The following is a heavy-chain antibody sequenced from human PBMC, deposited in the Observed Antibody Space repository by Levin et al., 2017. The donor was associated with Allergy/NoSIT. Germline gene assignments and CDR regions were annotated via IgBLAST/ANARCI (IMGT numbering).Heavy chain of an antibody. V-gene: IGHV3-33*01. CDR2: IWYDGSNK. J-gene: IGHJ6*02. CDR1: GFTFSSYG. CDR3: ARSHTVTTSIYYYYYGMDV. Sequence: GESLKISCAASGFTFSSYGMHWVRQAPGKGLEWVAVIWYDGSNKYYADSVKGRFTISRDNSKNTLYLQMNSLRAEDTAVYYCARSHTVTTSIYYYYYGMDVWGQGTTVTVSS. D-gene: IGHD4-11*01.